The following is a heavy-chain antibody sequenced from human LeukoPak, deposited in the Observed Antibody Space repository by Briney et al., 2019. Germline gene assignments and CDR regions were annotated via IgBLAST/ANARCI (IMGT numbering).Heavy chain of an antibody. D-gene: IGHD1-26*01. Sequence: PGGSLRLSCAASGFTFSNNWMHWVRQAPGKGLVWVSRTKGDGSSTDYADSVKGRFTISRDNAKNTLLLQMNSLRAEDTAVYYCVRDGVGAPPFDYWGQGVLVTVSS. CDR2: TKGDGSST. CDR1: GFTFSNNW. J-gene: IGHJ4*02. V-gene: IGHV3-74*01. CDR3: VRDGVGAPPFDY.